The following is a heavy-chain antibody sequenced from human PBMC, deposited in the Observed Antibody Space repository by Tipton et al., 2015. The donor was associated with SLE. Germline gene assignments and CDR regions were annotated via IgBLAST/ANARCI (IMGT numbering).Heavy chain of an antibody. CDR3: ARHGGQNDYGVDIAWYFDL. J-gene: IGHJ2*01. CDR1: GGSISSSSYY. CDR2: IYYSGST. D-gene: IGHD4-17*01. Sequence: LSLTCTVSGGSISSSSYYWGWIRQPPGKGLEWIGSIYYSGSTYYNPSLKSQVTLSVDTSKNQFSLKLSSVTAADTAVYYCARHGGQNDYGVDIAWYFDLWGRGTLVTVSS. V-gene: IGHV4-39*07.